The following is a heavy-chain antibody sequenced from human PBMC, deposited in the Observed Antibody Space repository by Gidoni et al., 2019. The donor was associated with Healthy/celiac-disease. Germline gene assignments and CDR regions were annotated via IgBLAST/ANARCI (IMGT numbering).Heavy chain of an antibody. CDR2: IYYSGST. D-gene: IGHD3-10*01. Sequence: QLQLQESGPGLVKPSETLSLTCTVSGGSISSSSYYWGWIRQPPGKGLEWIGSIYYSGSTYYNPSLKSRVTISVDTSKNQFSLKLSSVTAADTAVYYCARRFGYWYFDLWGRGTLVTVSS. V-gene: IGHV4-39*01. J-gene: IGHJ2*01. CDR3: ARRFGYWYFDL. CDR1: GGSISSSSYY.